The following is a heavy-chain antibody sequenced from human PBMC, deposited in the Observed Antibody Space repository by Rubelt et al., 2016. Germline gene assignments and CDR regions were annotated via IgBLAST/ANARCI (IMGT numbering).Heavy chain of an antibody. Sequence: QLQLQESGPGLVKPSETLSLTCTVSGGSISSSSYYWGWIRQPPGKGLEWIGSIYYSGSTYYNPSPKGRVTISVDTSKNQFSLKLSAVTAADTAVYYCARHLLRGLLVPAAHAWFDPWGQGTLVTVSS. CDR2: IYYSGST. V-gene: IGHV4-39*01. D-gene: IGHD2-2*01. CDR3: ARHLLRGLLVPAAHAWFDP. J-gene: IGHJ5*02. CDR1: GGSISSSSYY.